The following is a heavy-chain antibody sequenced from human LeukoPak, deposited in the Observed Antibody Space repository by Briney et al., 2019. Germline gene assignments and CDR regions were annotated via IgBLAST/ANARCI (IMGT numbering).Heavy chain of an antibody. D-gene: IGHD2-2*01. CDR2: IIPILGIA. CDR1: GGTFSSYA. J-gene: IGHJ4*02. Sequence: SVKVSCKASGGTFSSYAISWVRQAPGQGLEWMGRIIPILGIANYAQKFQGRVTMTIDTSTTTVYMELRSLRSDDTAIYYCARDLMYCDTMSCYDGDFDYWGQGTPVTVSS. V-gene: IGHV1-69*04. CDR3: ARDLMYCDTMSCYDGDFDY.